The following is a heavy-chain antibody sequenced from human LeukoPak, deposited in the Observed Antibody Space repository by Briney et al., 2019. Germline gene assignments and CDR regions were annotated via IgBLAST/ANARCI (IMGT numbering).Heavy chain of an antibody. Sequence: GGSLRLSCAASGFTFSSYDMHWVRQAPGKGLEWVAVIWYDGSNKYYADSVKGRFTISRDNSKNTLYLQMNSLRAEDTAVYYCAGSSPRIYYYYGMDVWGKGTTVTVSS. D-gene: IGHD1-14*01. CDR3: AGSSPRIYYYYGMDV. CDR1: GFTFSSYD. CDR2: IWYDGSNK. V-gene: IGHV3-33*08. J-gene: IGHJ6*04.